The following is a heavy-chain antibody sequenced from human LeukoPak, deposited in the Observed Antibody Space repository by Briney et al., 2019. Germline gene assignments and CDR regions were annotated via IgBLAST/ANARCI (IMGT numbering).Heavy chain of an antibody. CDR2: MSTGGGTI. D-gene: IGHD6-19*01. Sequence: GGSLRLSCAASGFSFGSYAMSWVRQTPGKGLEWVSAMSTGGGTISYADSVKGIFTLSRDNSKNMLYLHMNSLRAGDTAVYSCTTEGVSGTYGRHYYSGIEGRGPGTTVSVSS. J-gene: IGHJ6*02. CDR1: GFSFGSYA. V-gene: IGHV3-23*01. CDR3: TTEGVSGTYGRHYYSGIEG.